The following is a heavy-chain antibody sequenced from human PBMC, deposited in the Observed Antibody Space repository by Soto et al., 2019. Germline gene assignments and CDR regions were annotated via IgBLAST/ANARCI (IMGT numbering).Heavy chain of an antibody. V-gene: IGHV4-30-4*01. Sequence: TLSLTGTVSGGSINSGDYYGTWIRQPPGKGLEWIGYVYYNGGTYYNPSLGSRVTMSIDTSKNQFSLKLSSVAAPDTAVYYCARDGTAPGTHFPNWFDPWGQGILVTVSS. CDR3: ARDGTAPGTHFPNWFDP. D-gene: IGHD6-13*01. CDR2: VYYNGGT. J-gene: IGHJ5*02. CDR1: GGSINSGDYY.